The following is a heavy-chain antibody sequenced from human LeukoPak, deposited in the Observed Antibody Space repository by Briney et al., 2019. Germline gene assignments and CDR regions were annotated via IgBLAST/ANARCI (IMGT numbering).Heavy chain of an antibody. D-gene: IGHD2-15*01. CDR3: AKEGYCSGGSCRHFDY. CDR1: GFTFDDYA. CDR2: ISWNSGSI. J-gene: IGHJ4*02. Sequence: PGGSLRLSCAASGFTFDDYAMHWVRQAPGKGLEWVSGISWNSGSIGYADSVKGRFTISRDNAKNSLYLRMNSLRAEDTALYYCAKEGYCSGGSCRHFDYWGQGTLVTVSS. V-gene: IGHV3-9*01.